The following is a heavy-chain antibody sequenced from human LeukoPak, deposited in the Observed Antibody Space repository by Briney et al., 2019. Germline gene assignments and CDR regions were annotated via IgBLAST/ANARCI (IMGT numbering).Heavy chain of an antibody. D-gene: IGHD1-14*01. CDR3: AKGSGINHYHWIDP. CDR2: ISGGGGST. J-gene: IGHJ5*02. V-gene: IGHV3-23*01. Sequence: GGSLRLSCAASGFTFSNAWMSWVRQAPGKGLEWVSGISGGGGSTYYADSVKGRFTISRDNSKNTLYLQMDSLRAEDTALYYCAKGSGINHYHWIDPWGQGTLVTVSS. CDR1: GFTFSNAW.